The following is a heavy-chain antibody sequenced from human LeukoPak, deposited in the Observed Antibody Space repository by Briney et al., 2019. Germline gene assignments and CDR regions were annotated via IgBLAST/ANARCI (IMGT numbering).Heavy chain of an antibody. D-gene: IGHD3-22*01. CDR3: ARRGYYDSSGYDY. CDR2: ISSSSSYI. Sequence: GGSLRLSCAASGVTFSSYSMNWVRQAPGKGLEWVSSISSSSSYIYYAHSVKGRFTISRDNAKNSVFLQINNLRAEDTAIYYCARRGYYDSSGYDYWGQGTLVTVSS. J-gene: IGHJ4*02. V-gene: IGHV3-21*06. CDR1: GVTFSSYS.